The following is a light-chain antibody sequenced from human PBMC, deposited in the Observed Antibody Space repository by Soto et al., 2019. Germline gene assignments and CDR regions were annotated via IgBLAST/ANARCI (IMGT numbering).Light chain of an antibody. CDR1: QSISSW. J-gene: IGKJ1*01. Sequence: DIQMTQSPSTLSASVGDRVTITCRASQSISSWLDWYQQKPGKAPKLLIHKESSLESGVPSRFSGSGSGTEFTLSISSLQPDDFATYYCQQCNLYWTFGQGTKVEI. V-gene: IGKV1-5*03. CDR2: KES. CDR3: QQCNLYWT.